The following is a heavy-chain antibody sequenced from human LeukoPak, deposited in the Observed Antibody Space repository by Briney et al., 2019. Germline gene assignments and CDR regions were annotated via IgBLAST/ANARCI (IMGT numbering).Heavy chain of an antibody. Sequence: GGSLRLSCATSGFTFNRFGMHWVRQAPGKGLEWVAVISYDGSNEYYADSVKGRFTISRDNSKNTLYLQMNSLRAEDTAVYYCAINPTVYYFDYWGQGTLVTVSS. CDR3: AINPTVYYFDY. CDR1: GFTFNRFG. V-gene: IGHV3-33*05. CDR2: ISYDGSNE. J-gene: IGHJ4*02.